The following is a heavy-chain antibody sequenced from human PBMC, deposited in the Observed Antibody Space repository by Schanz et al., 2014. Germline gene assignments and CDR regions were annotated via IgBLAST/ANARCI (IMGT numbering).Heavy chain of an antibody. J-gene: IGHJ4*02. CDR3: AKIERNED. CDR1: TSIFNHAW. CDR2: IKHDGSVK. V-gene: IGHV3-7*03. D-gene: IGHD1-1*01. Sequence: EVQLVESGGGLVKPGGSLRLSCAASTSIFNHAWMSWVRQAPGKGLEWVANIKHDGSVKDYVDSVEGRFTISRDNTKNSLFLQLNSLRAEDTAVYFCAKIERNEDWGQGTLVTVSS.